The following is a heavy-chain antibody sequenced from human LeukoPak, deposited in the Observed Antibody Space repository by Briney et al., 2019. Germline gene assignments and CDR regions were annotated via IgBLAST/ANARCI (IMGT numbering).Heavy chain of an antibody. Sequence: GGSLRLSCAAYGFTFSSYEMNWVRQAPGKGLEWVSYISSSGSTIYYADSVKGRFTISRDNAKNSLYLQMNSLRAEDTAVYYCARYGVVVPALFYYYYYMDVWGKGTTVTVSS. CDR2: ISSSGSTI. J-gene: IGHJ6*03. CDR3: ARYGVVVPALFYYYYYMDV. CDR1: GFTFSSYE. D-gene: IGHD2-2*01. V-gene: IGHV3-48*03.